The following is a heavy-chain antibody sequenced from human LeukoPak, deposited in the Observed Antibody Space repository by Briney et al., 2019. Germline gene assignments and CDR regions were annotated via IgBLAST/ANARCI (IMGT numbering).Heavy chain of an antibody. Sequence: QPGGSLRLSCAASGFTFSSYSMNWVRQAPGKELEWVSYISSGSSTIYYADSVKGRFTISRDNAKDSLCLQMNSLRDEDTAVYYCARENIVVVTAIRDAFDIWGQGTMVTVSS. V-gene: IGHV3-48*02. D-gene: IGHD2-21*02. CDR2: ISSGSSTI. CDR3: ARENIVVVTAIRDAFDI. CDR1: GFTFSSYS. J-gene: IGHJ3*02.